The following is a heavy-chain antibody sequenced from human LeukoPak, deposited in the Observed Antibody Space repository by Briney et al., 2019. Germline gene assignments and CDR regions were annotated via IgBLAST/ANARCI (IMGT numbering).Heavy chain of an antibody. D-gene: IGHD3-22*01. CDR1: GYTFISYS. J-gene: IGHJ4*02. Sequence: AGGSLRLSCLASGYTFISYSINWVRQAPGKGLEWVSSISVRSNYIYYADSVRGRFRISRDDARDSLYLQMNSLRAEDTAVYYCVRLRRNSDTSGFYYYYDFWGQGTLVTVSS. V-gene: IGHV3-21*01. CDR2: ISVRSNYI. CDR3: VRLRRNSDTSGFYYYYDF.